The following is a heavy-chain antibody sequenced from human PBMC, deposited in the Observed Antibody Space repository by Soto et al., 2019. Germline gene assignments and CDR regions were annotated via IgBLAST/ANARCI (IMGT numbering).Heavy chain of an antibody. J-gene: IGHJ1*01. D-gene: IGHD6-19*01. V-gene: IGHV1-46*01. CDR1: GYTFTSYY. Sequence: QVQLVQSGAEVKKPGASVKVSCKASGYTFTSYYMNWVRQVPGQGLLWMGIIDPAGGSTDYAQKVQGRITMTRDTSTSTVYMELSSLRSDDTAVYYCARRLAVAGNEYFQHWGQGTLVTVTS. CDR2: IDPAGGST. CDR3: ARRLAVAGNEYFQH.